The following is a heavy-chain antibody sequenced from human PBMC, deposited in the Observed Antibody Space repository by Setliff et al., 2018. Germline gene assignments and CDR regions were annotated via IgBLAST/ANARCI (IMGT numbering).Heavy chain of an antibody. V-gene: IGHV3-21*01. J-gene: IGHJ4*02. D-gene: IGHD2-2*01. CDR3: ARSESCGSTHCSPYDY. Sequence: GGSLRLSCAASGFIFSSYSFHWVRQAPGKGLEWVSSISPSSTYIYYADSVEGRFTISRDNAKNSLYLQMNSLGAEDTAVYFCARSESCGSTHCSPYDYWGQGALVTVSS. CDR1: GFIFSSYS. CDR2: ISPSSTYI.